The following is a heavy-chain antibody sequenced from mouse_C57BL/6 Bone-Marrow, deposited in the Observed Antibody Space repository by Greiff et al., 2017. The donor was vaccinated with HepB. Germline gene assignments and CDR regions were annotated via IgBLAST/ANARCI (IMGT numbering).Heavy chain of an antibody. CDR1: GYSITSGYY. D-gene: IGHD1-1*01. Sequence: EVKLEESGPGLVKPSQSLSLTCSVTGYSITSGYYWNWIRQFPGNKLEWMGYISYDGSNNYNPSLKNRISITRDTSKNQFFLKLNSVTTEDTATYYCARVRITTVVDYWGQGTTLTVSS. CDR2: ISYDGSN. J-gene: IGHJ2*01. V-gene: IGHV3-6*01. CDR3: ARVRITTVVDY.